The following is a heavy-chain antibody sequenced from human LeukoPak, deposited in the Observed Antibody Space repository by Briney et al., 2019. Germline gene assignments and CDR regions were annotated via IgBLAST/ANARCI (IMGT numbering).Heavy chain of an antibody. CDR2: IYYSGST. CDR1: GGSISSYY. Sequence: SETLSLTCTVSGGSISSYYWGWIRQPPGKGLEWIGSIYYSGSTYYNPSLKSRVTISVDTSKNQFSLKLSSVTAADTAVYYCARLGDWRIAARRGVTDYWGQGTLVTVSS. D-gene: IGHD6-6*01. J-gene: IGHJ4*02. CDR3: ARLGDWRIAARRGVTDY. V-gene: IGHV4-39*01.